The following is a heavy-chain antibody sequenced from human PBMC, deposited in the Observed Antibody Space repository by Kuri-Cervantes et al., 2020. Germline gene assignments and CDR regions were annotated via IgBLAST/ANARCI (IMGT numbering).Heavy chain of an antibody. D-gene: IGHD5-12*01. Sequence: ETLSLTCAASGFTFSNYAMSWVRQAPGKGLEWVSTISGSGGSTYYADSVKGRFTISRDNSKNTLYLQMKSLRAEDTAVYYCAKAGYSGYDYLPRWFDPWGQGTLVTVSS. J-gene: IGHJ5*02. CDR2: ISGSGGST. CDR3: AKAGYSGYDYLPRWFDP. V-gene: IGHV3-23*01. CDR1: GFTFSNYA.